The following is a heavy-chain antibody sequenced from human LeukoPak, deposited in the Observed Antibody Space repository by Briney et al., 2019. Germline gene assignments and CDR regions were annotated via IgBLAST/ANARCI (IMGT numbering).Heavy chain of an antibody. CDR3: ARGLAAAGYYYYGMDV. D-gene: IGHD6-13*01. CDR1: GFTFSSYW. CDR2: INSDGSST. Sequence: QPGGSLRLSCAASGFTFSSYWMPWVRQAPGKGLVWVSHINSDGSSTSYADSVKGRFTISRDNAKNTLYLQMNSLRAEDTAVYYCARGLAAAGYYYYGMDVWGQGTTVTVSS. J-gene: IGHJ6*02. V-gene: IGHV3-74*01.